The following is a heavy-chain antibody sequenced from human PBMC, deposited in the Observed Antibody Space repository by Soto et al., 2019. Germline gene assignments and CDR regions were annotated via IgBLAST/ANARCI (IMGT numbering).Heavy chain of an antibody. Sequence: QVQLVQSGAEVKKPGASVKVSCKASGYSFTDYYLHCVRQAPGQGLEWMGWITTKYGGTHHAQKFPDRVTMTRDTSIRTAYMEVGRLKSDDTAVYYWATWVDTATIEGFDYWGHGTLVPVSS. V-gene: IGHV1-2*02. CDR1: GYSFTDYY. J-gene: IGHJ4*01. D-gene: IGHD5-18*01. CDR3: ATWVDTATIEGFDY. CDR2: ITTKYGGT.